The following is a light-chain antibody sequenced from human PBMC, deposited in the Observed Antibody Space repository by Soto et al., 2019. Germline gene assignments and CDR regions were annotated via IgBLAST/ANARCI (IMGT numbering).Light chain of an antibody. CDR3: QQYNNWPQKT. CDR2: STS. Sequence: VLTQSPATLSVSPGERVTLSCRASQSVSSLLAWYQQKPGQAPRLLIYSTSTRATGIPARFSGSGSGTEFTLTISSLQSEDFAIYYCQQYNNWPQKTFGQGTRVDIK. CDR1: QSVSSL. V-gene: IGKV3-15*01. J-gene: IGKJ1*01.